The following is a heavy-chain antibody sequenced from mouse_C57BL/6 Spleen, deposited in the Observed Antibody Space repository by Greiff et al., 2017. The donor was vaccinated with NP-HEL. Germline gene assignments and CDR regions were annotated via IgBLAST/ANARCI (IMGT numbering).Heavy chain of an antibody. CDR3: ARREDYDGYSYAMDY. Sequence: VQVVESGPGLVAPSQSLSITCTVSGFSLTSYAISWVRQPPGKGLEWLGVIWTGGGTNYNSALKSRLSISKDNSKSQVFLKMNSLQTDDTAMYYCARREDYDGYSYAMDYWGQGTSVTVSS. J-gene: IGHJ4*01. CDR1: GFSLTSYA. V-gene: IGHV2-9-1*01. D-gene: IGHD2-3*01. CDR2: IWTGGGT.